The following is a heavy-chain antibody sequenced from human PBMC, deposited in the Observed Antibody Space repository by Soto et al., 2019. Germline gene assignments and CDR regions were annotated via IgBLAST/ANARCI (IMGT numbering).Heavy chain of an antibody. V-gene: IGHV3-23*01. CDR1: GFTFISYA. D-gene: IGHD3-22*01. J-gene: IGHJ5*02. CDR3: AKDREVTMIVVVRGPWFDP. CDR2: ISGSGGST. Sequence: GGSLRLSCAASGFTFISYAIILFRHSPFKWLEWVSAISGSGGSTYYADSVKGRFTISRDNSKNTLYLQMNSLRAEDTAVYYCAKDREVTMIVVVRGPWFDPWGQGTLVTVSS.